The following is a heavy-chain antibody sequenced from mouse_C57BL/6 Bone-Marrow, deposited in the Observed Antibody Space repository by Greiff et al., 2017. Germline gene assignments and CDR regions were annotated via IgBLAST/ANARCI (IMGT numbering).Heavy chain of an antibody. J-gene: IGHJ2*01. D-gene: IGHD2-3*01. CDR2: ILPGSGST. CDR1: GYTFTGYW. CDR3: ARWLLLYFDY. V-gene: IGHV1-9*01. Sequence: VQLQQSGAELMKPGASVKLSCKATGYTFTGYWIEWVKQRPGHGLEWIGEILPGSGSTNYNDKFKGKATFTADTTSNTAYMQLSSLTTEDSAIYYCARWLLLYFDYWGQGTTLTVSS.